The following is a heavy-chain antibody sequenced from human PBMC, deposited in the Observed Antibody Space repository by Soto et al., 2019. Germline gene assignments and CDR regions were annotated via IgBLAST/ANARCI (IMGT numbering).Heavy chain of an antibody. Sequence: QVQLVESGGGVVQPGRSLRLSCAASGFTFSSYGMHWVRQAPGKGLEWVAVIWYDGSNKYYADSVKGRFTISRDNSKNPLYLQMNSLRAEDTAVYYCARDNLKSGSYFVSYYYYGMDVWGQGTTVTVSS. D-gene: IGHD1-26*01. CDR2: IWYDGSNK. CDR3: ARDNLKSGSYFVSYYYYGMDV. J-gene: IGHJ6*02. V-gene: IGHV3-33*01. CDR1: GFTFSSYG.